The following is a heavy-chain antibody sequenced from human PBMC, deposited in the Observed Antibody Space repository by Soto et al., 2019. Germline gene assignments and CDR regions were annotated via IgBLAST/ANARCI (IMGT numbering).Heavy chain of an antibody. Sequence: QVQLVESGGGVVQPGRSLRLSCAASGFSFSSYGMHWVRQAPGKGLEWVAVISYDGSNKYYADSVKGRFTISRDNSKNTLYLQMNGLRAEDTAVYYCANDDYGDPGYYYYGMDVWGQGTTVTVSS. CDR1: GFSFSSYG. CDR2: ISYDGSNK. V-gene: IGHV3-30*18. CDR3: ANDDYGDPGYYYYGMDV. D-gene: IGHD4-17*01. J-gene: IGHJ6*02.